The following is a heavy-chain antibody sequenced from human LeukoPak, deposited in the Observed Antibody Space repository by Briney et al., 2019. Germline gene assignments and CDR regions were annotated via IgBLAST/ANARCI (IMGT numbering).Heavy chain of an antibody. CDR2: ISYDGSNK. V-gene: IGHV3-30*18. D-gene: IGHD1-26*01. CDR3: AKDAVAVGATGYYYFYMDV. J-gene: IGHJ6*03. Sequence: GGSLRLSCAASGFNFSNYGMHWVRQAPGNGLEWVSVISYDGSNKYYADSVKGRFTISRDNSKNTLYLQMNSLRAEDTAVYYCAKDAVAVGATGYYYFYMDVWGKGTTVTVSS. CDR1: GFNFSNYG.